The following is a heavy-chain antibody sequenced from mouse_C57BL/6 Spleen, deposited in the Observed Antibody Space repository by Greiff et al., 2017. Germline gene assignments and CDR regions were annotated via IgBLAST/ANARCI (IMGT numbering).Heavy chain of an antibody. J-gene: IGHJ2*01. D-gene: IGHD1-1*01. CDR1: GYTFTSYW. Sequence: QVQLQQSGTELVKPGASVKLSCKASGYTFTSYWMHWVKQRPGQGLEWIGNINPSNGGTNYNEKFKSKATLTVDKSSSTAYMQLSSLTSEDSAVYYCARWIITTVGAPDYWGQGTTLTVSS. V-gene: IGHV1-53*01. CDR2: INPSNGGT. CDR3: ARWIITTVGAPDY.